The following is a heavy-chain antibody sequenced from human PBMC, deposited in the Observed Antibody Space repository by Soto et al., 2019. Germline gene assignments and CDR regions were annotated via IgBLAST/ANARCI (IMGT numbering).Heavy chain of an antibody. V-gene: IGHV1-58*01. Sequence: SVKVSCKASGFTFTSSAVQWVRQARGQRLEWIGWIVVGSGNTNYAQKFQERVTITRDMSTSTAYMELSSLRSEDTAVYYCAARDTAMVYYYGMDVWGQGTTVTVS. J-gene: IGHJ6*02. D-gene: IGHD5-18*01. CDR3: AARDTAMVYYYGMDV. CDR2: IVVGSGNT. CDR1: GFTFTSSA.